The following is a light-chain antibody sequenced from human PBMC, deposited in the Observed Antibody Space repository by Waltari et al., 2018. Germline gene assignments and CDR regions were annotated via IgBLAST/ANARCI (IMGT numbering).Light chain of an antibody. CDR2: NNY. V-gene: IGLV1-44*01. CDR3: VTWDDSLNGWV. Sequence: QSVVTQSPSASGAPGQRVTISCSGRHSNIGSNTVDWYQQLPGTAPKLLIVNNYQRPSGVPDRFSASKSGTSASLAISGLQSEDEAEYYCVTWDDSLNGWVFGGGTKLAVV. J-gene: IGLJ3*02. CDR1: HSNIGSNT.